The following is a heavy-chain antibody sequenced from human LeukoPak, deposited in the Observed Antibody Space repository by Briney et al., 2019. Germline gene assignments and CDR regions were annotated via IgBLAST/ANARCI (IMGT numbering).Heavy chain of an antibody. CDR1: GGSISSYY. CDR2: IYTSGST. J-gene: IGHJ3*02. V-gene: IGHV4-4*07. CDR3: ARANYPYCSSTSCYLDI. D-gene: IGHD2-2*01. Sequence: SETPSLTCTVSGGSISSYYWSWLRQPAGKGLEWIGRIYTSGSTNYNPSLKSRVTMSVDTSKNQFSLKLSSVTAADTAVYYCARANYPYCSSTSCYLDIWGQGTMVTVSS.